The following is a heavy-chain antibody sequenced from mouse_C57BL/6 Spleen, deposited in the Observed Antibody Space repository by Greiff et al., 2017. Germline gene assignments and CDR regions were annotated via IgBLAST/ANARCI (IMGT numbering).Heavy chain of an antibody. D-gene: IGHD1-1*01. CDR2: IYWDDDK. Sequence: QVQLKESGPGILQSSQTLSLTCSFSGFSLSTSGMGVSWIRQPSGKGLEWLAHIYWDDDKRYNPSLKSRLTISKDTSRNQVFLKITSVDTADTATYYCARSHYYGSSYPYYFDYWGQGTTLTVSS. J-gene: IGHJ2*01. V-gene: IGHV8-12*01. CDR1: GFSLSTSGMG. CDR3: ARSHYYGSSYPYYFDY.